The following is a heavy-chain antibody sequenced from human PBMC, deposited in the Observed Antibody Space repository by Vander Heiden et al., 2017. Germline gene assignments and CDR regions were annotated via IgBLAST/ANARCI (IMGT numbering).Heavy chain of an antibody. D-gene: IGHD2-15*01. Sequence: EVQLVESGGGLVKPGGSLRLSCAASGFPFGSYSMNWVRQGPGKGLEWVSSISSSSSYIYYADSVKGRFTISRDNAKNSLYLQMNSLRAEDTAVYYCARARPFATPLDYWGQGTLVTVSS. J-gene: IGHJ4*02. CDR3: ARARPFATPLDY. CDR2: ISSSSSYI. V-gene: IGHV3-21*01. CDR1: GFPFGSYS.